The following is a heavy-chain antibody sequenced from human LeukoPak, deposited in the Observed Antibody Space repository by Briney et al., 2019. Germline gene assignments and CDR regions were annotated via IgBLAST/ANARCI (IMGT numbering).Heavy chain of an antibody. CDR3: ARGNTIIGMVHFDH. J-gene: IGHJ4*02. V-gene: IGHV3-21*01. CDR1: GFTFSSYA. Sequence: GGSLRLSCAASGFTFSSYAMSWVRQAPGKGLEWVSSISSSYIYNADSVKGRFTISRDNAKDSLFLQMNSLRAEDTAVYYCARGNTIIGMVHFDHWGQGTLVTVSS. D-gene: IGHD3-9*01. CDR2: ISSSYI.